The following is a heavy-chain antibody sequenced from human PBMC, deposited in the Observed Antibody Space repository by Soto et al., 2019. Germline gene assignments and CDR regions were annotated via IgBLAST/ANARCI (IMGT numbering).Heavy chain of an antibody. J-gene: IGHJ4*02. D-gene: IGHD3-9*01. CDR2: IKQDGSEK. V-gene: IGHV3-7*03. CDR1: GFTFSSYW. CDR3: AKDPRYGYFDWLPHFDY. Sequence: PGGSLRLSCAASGFTFSSYWMSWVRQAPGKGLEWVANIKQDGSEKYYVDSVKGRFTISRDNAKNTLYLQMNSLRAEDTAVYYCAKDPRYGYFDWLPHFDYWGQGTLVTVSS.